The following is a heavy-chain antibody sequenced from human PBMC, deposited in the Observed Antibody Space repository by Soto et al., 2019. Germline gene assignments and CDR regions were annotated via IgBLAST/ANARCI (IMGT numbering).Heavy chain of an antibody. Sequence: VHLVQSATEVKKPGSSVKVSCKASGYMFTDYYIYWVRQAPGHGLAWVGWINPRTGFTNYAQKFQVRVTMTRDTSTDTVYLELSGLRSDDTAVYFCARELRSLASPLDFWGQGTLVTVS. J-gene: IGHJ4*02. V-gene: IGHV1-2*02. D-gene: IGHD1-26*01. CDR2: INPRTGFT. CDR3: ARELRSLASPLDF. CDR1: GYMFTDYY.